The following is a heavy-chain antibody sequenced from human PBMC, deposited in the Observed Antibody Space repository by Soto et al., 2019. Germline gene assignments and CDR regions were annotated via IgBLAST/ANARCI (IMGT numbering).Heavy chain of an antibody. CDR1: GYVFSDYW. CDR2: IYPGDSKI. V-gene: IGHV5-51*01. J-gene: IGHJ5*02. Sequence: GESLKISCKGSGYVFSDYWIGWVRQMPGKGLEWMGIIYPGDSKIIYSPSFQGQVTISADKSIGTASLQWSSLKASDTAMYYCARYNAPSLAGNWFDPWGQGTLVTVSS. CDR3: ARYNAPSLAGNWFDP. D-gene: IGHD1-20*01.